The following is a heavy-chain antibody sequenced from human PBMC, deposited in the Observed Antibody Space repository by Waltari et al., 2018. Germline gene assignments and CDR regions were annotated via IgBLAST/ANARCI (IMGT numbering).Heavy chain of an antibody. V-gene: IGHV1-18*01. CDR1: GYTFTSSV. CDR3: ARVRILTVTIGGYNWFDP. CDR2: ISAYNGNT. D-gene: IGHD4-17*01. J-gene: IGHJ5*02. Sequence: QVQLVQSGAEVKKPGGSVKVSCKASGYTFTSSVIRWVRQAPGPGLEWMGWISAYNGNTNYAQKLQGRVTMTTDTSTSTAYMELRSLRSDDTAVYYCARVRILTVTIGGYNWFDPCGQGTLVTVSS.